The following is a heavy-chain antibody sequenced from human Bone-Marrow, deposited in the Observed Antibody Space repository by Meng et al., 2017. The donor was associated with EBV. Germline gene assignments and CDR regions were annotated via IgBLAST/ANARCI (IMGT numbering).Heavy chain of an antibody. CDR1: GYTFIRYG. Sequence: QLLPSGTEMKKPGASVKVSCKASGYTFIRYGISWVRQAPGQGLEWMGWISADNGNTHYAQKLQGRVTMTTDTSTSTAYMELRSLRSDDTAVYYCARERWGITMIVEPFDYWGQGTLVTVSS. CDR3: ARERWGITMIVEPFDY. D-gene: IGHD3-22*01. CDR2: ISADNGNT. J-gene: IGHJ4*02. V-gene: IGHV1-18*01.